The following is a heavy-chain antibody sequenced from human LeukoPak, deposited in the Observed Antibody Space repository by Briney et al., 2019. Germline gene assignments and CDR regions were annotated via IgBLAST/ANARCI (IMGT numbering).Heavy chain of an antibody. J-gene: IGHJ4*02. CDR3: ARGHYDFWSGYWYPDY. Sequence: ASVKVSCKASGYTFTTCGINWVRQAPGQGLEWMGWINPYNGHTNYAQKLQGRVTMTTDTSTSTAYMELRSLRSDDTAVYYCARGHYDFWSGYWYPDYWGQGTLVTVSS. V-gene: IGHV1-18*01. CDR1: GYTFTTCG. D-gene: IGHD3-3*01. CDR2: INPYNGHT.